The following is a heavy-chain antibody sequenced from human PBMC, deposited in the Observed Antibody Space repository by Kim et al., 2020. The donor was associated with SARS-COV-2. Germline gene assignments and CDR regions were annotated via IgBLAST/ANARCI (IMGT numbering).Heavy chain of an antibody. V-gene: IGHV1-69*04. CDR1: GGTFSSYA. D-gene: IGHD3-10*01. CDR2: IIPILGIA. CDR3: ASQITMVRGVITNYGMDV. J-gene: IGHJ6*02. Sequence: SVKVSCKASGGTFSSYAISWVRQAPGQGLEWMGRIIPILGIANYAQKFQGRVTITADKSTSTAYMELSSLRSEDTAVYYCASQITMVRGVITNYGMDVWGQVTTVTVSS.